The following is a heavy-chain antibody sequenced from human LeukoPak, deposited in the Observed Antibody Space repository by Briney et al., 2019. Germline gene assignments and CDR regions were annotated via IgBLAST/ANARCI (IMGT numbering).Heavy chain of an antibody. CDR2: INHRGST. CDR1: GGSFSGYY. J-gene: IGHJ4*02. V-gene: IGHV4-34*01. CDR3: ARLSYYGDYGPIDY. D-gene: IGHD4-17*01. Sequence: SETLSLTCGVYGGSFSGYYWSWIRQPPGKGLEWIGEINHRGSTNYNPSLKSRVTISVDTSKNRFSLKLTSLTAADTAVYYCARLSYYGDYGPIDYWGQGTLVTVCS.